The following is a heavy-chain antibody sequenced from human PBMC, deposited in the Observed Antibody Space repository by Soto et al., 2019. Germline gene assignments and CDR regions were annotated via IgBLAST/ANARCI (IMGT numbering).Heavy chain of an antibody. J-gene: IGHJ5*02. V-gene: IGHV3-23*01. D-gene: IGHD2-2*01. CDR1: GFTLRNYA. CDR3: AKDRMDPNTDCSSTSCLCWLDP. Sequence: DVQLLESGGGLVQPGGSLRLSCAASGFTLRNYAMAWVRQAPGKGLEWVSTIGGGGDSTYYADSVKGRFTISRDNSKKTLDLQMNSLRAEDTAVYYCAKDRMDPNTDCSSTSCLCWLDPWGHGPLVTVSA. CDR2: IGGGGDST.